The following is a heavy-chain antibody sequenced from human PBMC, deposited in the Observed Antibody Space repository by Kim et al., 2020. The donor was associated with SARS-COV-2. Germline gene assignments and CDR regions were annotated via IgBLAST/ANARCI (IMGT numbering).Heavy chain of an antibody. CDR2: IYYSGST. Sequence: SETLSLTCTVSGGSISSSSYYWGWIRQPPGKGLEWIGSIYYSGSTYYNPSLKSRVTISVDTSKNQFSLKLSSVTAADTAVYYCARRRKSYGSGSYGPYYYYGMDVWGQGTTVTVSS. J-gene: IGHJ6*02. CDR1: GGSISSSSYY. CDR3: ARRRKSYGSGSYGPYYYYGMDV. D-gene: IGHD3-10*01. V-gene: IGHV4-39*01.